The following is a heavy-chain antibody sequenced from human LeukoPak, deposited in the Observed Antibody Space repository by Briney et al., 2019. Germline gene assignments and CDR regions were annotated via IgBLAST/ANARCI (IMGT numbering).Heavy chain of an antibody. D-gene: IGHD2-15*01. CDR2: ISGSSSYI. CDR3: ARARICGGSSCYSRGFDY. J-gene: IGHJ4*02. CDR1: GFTFSSHS. V-gene: IGHV3-21*01. Sequence: AGSLRLSCADSGFTFSSHSMSWVRQAPGMGLEWVSSISGSSSYIFYADSVKGRFTISRDNAKNSLYLQMNSLRVEDTAVYYCARARICGGSSCYSRGFDYWGQGTLVTVSS.